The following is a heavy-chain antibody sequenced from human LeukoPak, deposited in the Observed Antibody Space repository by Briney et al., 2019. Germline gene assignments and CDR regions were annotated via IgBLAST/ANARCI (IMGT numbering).Heavy chain of an antibody. Sequence: GGSLRLSCAASGFTFSRYEMNWVRQALGKGLEWVSYISSSGGTIYYADSMKGRFTISRDNAKNSLYLQMNSLRAEDTAVYYCARGQAYDILTGYYRPYYFDYWGQGTLVSVSS. CDR2: ISSSGGTI. J-gene: IGHJ4*02. CDR1: GFTFSRYE. V-gene: IGHV3-48*03. CDR3: ARGQAYDILTGYYRPYYFDY. D-gene: IGHD3-9*01.